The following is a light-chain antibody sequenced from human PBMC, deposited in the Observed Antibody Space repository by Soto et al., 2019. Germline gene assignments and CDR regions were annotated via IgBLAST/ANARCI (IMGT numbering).Light chain of an antibody. J-gene: IGKJ1*01. Sequence: DIQMTQSPSSLSASVGDRVTITCRASQGISSYLAWYQQKPGKVPKVLIYAASTLQSGVPSRFSGSGSGTEFTLTISNLQSEDVATYYCQKYYTAPETFGQGTKVEIK. CDR1: QGISSY. V-gene: IGKV1-27*01. CDR2: AAS. CDR3: QKYYTAPET.